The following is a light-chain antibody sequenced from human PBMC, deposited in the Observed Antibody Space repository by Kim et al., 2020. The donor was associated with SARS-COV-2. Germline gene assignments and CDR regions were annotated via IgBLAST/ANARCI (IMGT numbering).Light chain of an antibody. Sequence: QLTQSPSSLSASVGDRVTITCRASRPISTYLAWYQQKPGKAPELLIHAAYILQSGVPSRFSGSGSGTDFTLTSSSLQPEDCATYFCQQLYSYPPWTFGQGTKVDIK. J-gene: IGKJ1*01. V-gene: IGKV1-9*01. CDR1: RPISTY. CDR2: AAY. CDR3: QQLYSYPPWT.